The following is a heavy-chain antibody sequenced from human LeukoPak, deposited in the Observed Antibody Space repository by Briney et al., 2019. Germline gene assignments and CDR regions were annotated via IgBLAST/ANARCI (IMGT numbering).Heavy chain of an antibody. D-gene: IGHD6-19*01. CDR1: GFTFSSYA. V-gene: IGHV3-30*04. CDR2: ISYDGSNK. J-gene: IGHJ6*03. Sequence: PGGSLRLSCAASGFTFSSYAMHWVRQAPGKGLEWVAVISYDGSNKYYADSVKGRFTISRDNSKNTLYLQMNSLRAEDTAVYYCARGSSSGWYYYYYMDVWGKGTTVTVSS. CDR3: ARGSSSGWYYYYYMDV.